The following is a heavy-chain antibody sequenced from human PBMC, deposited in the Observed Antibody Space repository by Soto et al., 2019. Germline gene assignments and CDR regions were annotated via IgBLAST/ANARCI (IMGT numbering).Heavy chain of an antibody. CDR2: ISGSGAKS. CDR3: VKKNVGRRYVLGLDV. Sequence: IQLLESGGGLVQPGGSLTLSCITSGFKFGDYVMNWVRHGPGKGLQWVAVISGSGAKSFYTDSAKGRFTVSRDNSTNPVFLHMNILRVEDTATYYCVKKNVGRRYVLGLDVWGQGTTVTVSS. CDR1: GFKFGDYV. D-gene: IGHD3-16*01. J-gene: IGHJ6*02. V-gene: IGHV3-23*01.